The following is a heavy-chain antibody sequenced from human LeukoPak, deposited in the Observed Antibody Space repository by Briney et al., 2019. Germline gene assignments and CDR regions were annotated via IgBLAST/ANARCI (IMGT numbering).Heavy chain of an antibody. CDR1: GFTFSRYA. CDR3: VRDINWNSFCDS. CDR2: TSYDGSDT. Sequence: PGGSLRLSCVTSGFTFSRYAMHWVRQAPGKGLQWVTVTSYDGSDTYYADSVKGRFTLSRDSSTNTVYLQMDNLRTEATAIYYCVRDINWNSFCDSWGQGTLVTVSS. J-gene: IGHJ4*02. V-gene: IGHV3-30*03. D-gene: IGHD1-7*01.